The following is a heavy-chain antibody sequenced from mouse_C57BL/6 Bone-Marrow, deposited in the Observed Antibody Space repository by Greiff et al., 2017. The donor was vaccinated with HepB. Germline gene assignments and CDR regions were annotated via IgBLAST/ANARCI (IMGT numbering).Heavy chain of an antibody. D-gene: IGHD1-1*01. CDR1: GYTFTSYW. CDR3: TRNSDGSSYYFDY. CDR2: IYPGNSDT. Sequence: EVQLQQSGTVLARPGASVKMSCKTSGYTFTSYWMHWVKQRPGQGLEWIGAIYPGNSDTSYNQKFKGKAKLTAVTSASTAYMELSSLTNEDAAVYYCTRNSDGSSYYFDYWGQGTTLTVSS. J-gene: IGHJ2*01. V-gene: IGHV1-5*01.